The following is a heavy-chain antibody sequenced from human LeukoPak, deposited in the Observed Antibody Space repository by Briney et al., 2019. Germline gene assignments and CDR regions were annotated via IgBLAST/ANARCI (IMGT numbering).Heavy chain of an antibody. CDR3: AKARGSYPPSYYFDY. V-gene: IGHV3-48*03. J-gene: IGHJ4*02. D-gene: IGHD1-26*01. Sequence: GGSLRLSCAASGFTFSSYEMNWVRQAPGKGLEWVSYISSSGSTIYYADSVKGRFTISRDNSKNTLYLQMNSLRAEDTAVYYCAKARGSYPPSYYFDYWGQGTPVTVSS. CDR2: ISSSGSTI. CDR1: GFTFSSYE.